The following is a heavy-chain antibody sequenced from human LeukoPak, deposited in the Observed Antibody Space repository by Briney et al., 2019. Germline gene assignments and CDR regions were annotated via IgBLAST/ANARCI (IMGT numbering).Heavy chain of an antibody. CDR2: ISGSGGST. V-gene: IGHV3-23*01. J-gene: IGHJ6*02. CDR1: GFTFSSYA. CDR3: TYYGVPGLYGMDV. D-gene: IGHD3-10*01. Sequence: GGSLRLSCAASGFTFSSYAMSWVRQAPGKGLEWVSAISGSGGSTYYADSVKGRFTISRDNSKNTLYLQMNSLRAEDTAVYYCTYYGVPGLYGMDVWGQGTTVTVSS.